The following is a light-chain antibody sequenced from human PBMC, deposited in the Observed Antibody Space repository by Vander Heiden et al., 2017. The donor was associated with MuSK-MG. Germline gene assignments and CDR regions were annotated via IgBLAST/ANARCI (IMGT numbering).Light chain of an antibody. CDR2: AAS. CDR3: QQANSFPLT. J-gene: IGKJ4*01. CDR1: QGSSSW. V-gene: IGKV1-12*01. Sequence: DIQMTQSPSSVSASVGDRVTITCRASQGSSSWLGWYQQKPGKAPKLLIYAASSLQSGVPSRCSGSGSGTDFTLTISSLQPEDFATYYCQQANSFPLTFGGGTKVEIK.